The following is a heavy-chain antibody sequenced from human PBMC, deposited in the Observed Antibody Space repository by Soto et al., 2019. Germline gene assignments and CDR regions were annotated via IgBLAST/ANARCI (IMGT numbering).Heavy chain of an antibody. D-gene: IGHD4-17*01. CDR3: ARLRGYGVLTDY. Sequence: PSETLSLTCTVSGGSISSSSYYWGWIRQPPGKGLEWIGSIYYSGSTYYNPSLKSRVTISVDTSKNQFSLKLSSVTAADTAVYYCARLRGYGVLTDYWGQGTLVTVSS. CDR2: IYYSGST. V-gene: IGHV4-39*01. CDR1: GGSISSSSYY. J-gene: IGHJ4*02.